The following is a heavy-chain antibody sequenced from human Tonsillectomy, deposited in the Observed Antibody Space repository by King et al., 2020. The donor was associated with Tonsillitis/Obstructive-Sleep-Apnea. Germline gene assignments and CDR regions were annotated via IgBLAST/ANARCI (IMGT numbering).Heavy chain of an antibody. CDR1: GLTVSHNY. CDR3: ARAGEYYYYYYMDV. Sequence: AQLVESGGGLVQPGGSLRLSCAASGLTVSHNYLSWVRQAPGKGLEWVSIIYGGGSTYYADSVKGRFTISRDSSKNTLYLQMNSLRVEDTAVYYCARAGEYYYYYYMDVWGKGTTVTVSS. V-gene: IGHV3-66*01. D-gene: IGHD6-19*01. J-gene: IGHJ6*03. CDR2: IYGGGST.